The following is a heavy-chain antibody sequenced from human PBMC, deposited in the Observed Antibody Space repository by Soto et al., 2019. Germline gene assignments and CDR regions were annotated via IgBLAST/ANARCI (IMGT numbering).Heavy chain of an antibody. J-gene: IGHJ4*02. CDR3: ARTHSSSSTSCYRHAFAY. CDR2: INPSGGST. V-gene: IGHV1-46*03. CDR1: GYTFTSYY. Sequence: AAGKCSCKASGYTFTSYYMHWVRQAPVQGLEWMGIINPSGGSTSYAQKFQGRVTMTRDTSTSTVYMELSSLRSEDTAVYSCARTHSSSSTSCYRHAFAYWGQGTLVTVSS. D-gene: IGHD2-2*01.